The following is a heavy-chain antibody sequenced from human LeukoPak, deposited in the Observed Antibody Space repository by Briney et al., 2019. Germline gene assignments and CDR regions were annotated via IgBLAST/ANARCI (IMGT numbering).Heavy chain of an antibody. CDR3: ARPQYRIPKYFQH. J-gene: IGHJ1*01. V-gene: IGHV4-4*02. D-gene: IGHD1-14*01. CDR1: GDSMESSNW. CDR2: IYHSGRGNS. Sequence: SGTLSLTCSVSGDSMESSNWWIWLRQAPGKGLEWIGEIYHSGRGNSNYNPSLKSRVTISVDTSKNQFSLKLSSVTAADTAVYYCARPQYRIPKYFQHWGQGTLVTVSS.